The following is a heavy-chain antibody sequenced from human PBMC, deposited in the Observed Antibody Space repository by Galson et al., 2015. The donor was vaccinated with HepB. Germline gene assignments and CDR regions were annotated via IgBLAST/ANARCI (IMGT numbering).Heavy chain of an antibody. J-gene: IGHJ2*01. V-gene: IGHV3-7*03. CDR2: IKQDGSEK. Sequence: SLRLSCAASGFTFSSYWMGWVRQAPGKGLEWVANIKQDGSEKYYVDSVKGRFTISRDNAKNSLYLQMNSLRAEDTAVYYCARSTPTVTNFDLWGRGTLVTVSS. CDR1: GFTFSSYW. D-gene: IGHD4-17*01. CDR3: ARSTPTVTNFDL.